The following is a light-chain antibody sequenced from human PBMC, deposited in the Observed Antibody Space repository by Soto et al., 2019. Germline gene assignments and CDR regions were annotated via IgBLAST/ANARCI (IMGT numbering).Light chain of an antibody. J-gene: IGKJ2*01. V-gene: IGKV3-20*01. CDR2: AAS. CDR1: QSVDSHY. CDR3: QQHVKSPRT. Sequence: EIVLTQSPGTLSLSPGERATLSCRASQSVDSHYLAWYHQRPGQAPRLLISAASRRASRIPDRFSGRWSGKDSTLSISRLEPEDFGMYYCQQHVKSPRTFGQGTKLEIK.